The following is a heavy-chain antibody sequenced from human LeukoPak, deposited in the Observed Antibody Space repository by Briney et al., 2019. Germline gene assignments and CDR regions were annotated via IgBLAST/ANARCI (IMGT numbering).Heavy chain of an antibody. CDR3: ARDWGLYSSSFDY. J-gene: IGHJ4*02. CDR1: GSTFSSYS. CDR2: ISSSSSYI. Sequence: GGSLRLSCAASGSTFSSYSMNWVRQAPGKGLEWVSSISSSSSYIYYADSVKGRFTLSRDNAKNTLYLQMNSLRAEDTAVYYCARDWGLYSSSFDYWGQGTLVTVSS. D-gene: IGHD6-13*01. V-gene: IGHV3-21*01.